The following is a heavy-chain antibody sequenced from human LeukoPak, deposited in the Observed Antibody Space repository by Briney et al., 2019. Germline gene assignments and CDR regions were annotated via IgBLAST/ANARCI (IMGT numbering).Heavy chain of an antibody. CDR3: ARDPRELGSGRFDY. J-gene: IGHJ4*02. CDR1: GFTFSDCY. V-gene: IGHV3-11*04. CDR2: ISGSGSTT. D-gene: IGHD1-26*01. Sequence: GGSLRLSCAASGFTFSDCYMSWIRQAPGKGLEWISYISGSGSTTFYADSVKGRLSVSRDNAKNSLYLEMHSLRAEDTGVYYCARDPRELGSGRFDYWGQGTLVTVSS.